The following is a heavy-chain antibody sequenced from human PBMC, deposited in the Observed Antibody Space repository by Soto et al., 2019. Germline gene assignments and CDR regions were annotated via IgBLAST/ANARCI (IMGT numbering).Heavy chain of an antibody. J-gene: IGHJ4*02. D-gene: IGHD2-15*01. CDR2: IYHTGST. V-gene: IGHV4-4*02. Sequence: QVQLQQSGPRLARPSGTLSLTCVVSGGSISSTNWWTWVRQTPGKGLEWIGEIYHTGSTKYNPSLKNRVTISLDKSNNQFSLILKSVTAADTAVYYCATLPPRIVVVVLPIPSWGQGTLVTVSS. CDR3: ATLPPRIVVVVLPIPS. CDR1: GGSISSTNW.